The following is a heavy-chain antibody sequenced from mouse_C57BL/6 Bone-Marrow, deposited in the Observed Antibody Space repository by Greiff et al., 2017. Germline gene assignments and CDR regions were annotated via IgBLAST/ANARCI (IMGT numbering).Heavy chain of an antibody. CDR1: GYTFTSYW. V-gene: IGHV1-61*01. J-gene: IGHJ4*01. D-gene: IGHD3-3*01. CDR2: IYPSDSET. CDR3: ARWRGPRGLDAMDY. Sequence: QVQLQQPGAELVRPGSSVKLSCKASGYTFTSYWMDWVKQRPGQGLEWIGNIYPSDSETHYNQKFKDKATLTVDISSSTAYMQLSSLTSEDSAVYYCARWRGPRGLDAMDYWGQGTSVTVSS.